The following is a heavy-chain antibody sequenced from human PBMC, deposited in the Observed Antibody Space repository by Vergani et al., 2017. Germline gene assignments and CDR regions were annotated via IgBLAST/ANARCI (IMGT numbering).Heavy chain of an antibody. CDR2: ISSSSNYI. J-gene: IGHJ5*02. V-gene: IGHV3-21*01. Sequence: EVQLLESGGGLVKPGGSLRLSCAASGFTFSSYSMNWVRQAPGKGLEWVSSISSSSNYIYYADSVKGRFAISRDNAKNSLYLQMNSLRAEDTAVYYCARDESVAAYNWFDPWGQGTLVTVSS. D-gene: IGHD6-19*01. CDR3: ARDESVAAYNWFDP. CDR1: GFTFSSYS.